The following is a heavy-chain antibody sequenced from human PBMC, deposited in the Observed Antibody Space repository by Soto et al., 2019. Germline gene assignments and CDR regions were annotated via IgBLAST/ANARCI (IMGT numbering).Heavy chain of an antibody. Sequence: QVQMVQSGAEVKKPGSSVKVSCKASGDTFSFYTINWVRQAPGLGLEWMGRVNPILSMSNYAQKFQGRVTMTPEKSTSTAYMELRSLRSEDTAFYYCATSYGSGYRAFDYWGQGDLVTVSS. CDR1: GDTFSFYT. J-gene: IGHJ4*02. CDR2: VNPILSMS. D-gene: IGHD3-10*01. V-gene: IGHV1-69*02. CDR3: ATSYGSGYRAFDY.